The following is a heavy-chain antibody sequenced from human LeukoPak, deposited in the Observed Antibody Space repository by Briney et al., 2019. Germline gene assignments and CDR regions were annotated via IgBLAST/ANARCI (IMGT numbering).Heavy chain of an antibody. J-gene: IGHJ6*02. D-gene: IGHD4-17*01. Sequence: GGSLRLSCTASGFTFGDYAMSWVRQAPGKGLEWVGFIRSKAYGGTTEYAASVKGRFTISRDNAKNSLYLQMNSLRAEDTAVYYCARDQYYGDYPTGYYYGMDVWGQGTTVTVSS. V-gene: IGHV3-49*04. CDR1: GFTFGDYA. CDR3: ARDQYYGDYPTGYYYGMDV. CDR2: IRSKAYGGTT.